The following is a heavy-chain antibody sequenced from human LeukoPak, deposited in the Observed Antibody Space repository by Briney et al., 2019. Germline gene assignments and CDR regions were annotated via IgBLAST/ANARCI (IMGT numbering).Heavy chain of an antibody. V-gene: IGHV4-39*01. CDR3: ARLRALSGHRGSFDI. CDR2: VYYTGNA. CDR1: GVSISNHIYY. Sequence: SETLSLTCAVSGVSISNHIYYWDWIRQTPGKGLEWIGAVYYTGNAYYNPSLKSRVTISVHTSDNRFSLHLSSVNAADTAIYYCARLRALSGHRGSFDIWGQGTLVTVSS. D-gene: IGHD5/OR15-5a*01. J-gene: IGHJ3*02.